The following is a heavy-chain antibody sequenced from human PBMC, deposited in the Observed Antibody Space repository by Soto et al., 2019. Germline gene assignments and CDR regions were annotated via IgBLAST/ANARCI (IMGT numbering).Heavy chain of an antibody. CDR2: INHSGST. D-gene: IGHD2-15*01. V-gene: IGHV4-34*01. Sequence: PSETLSLTCAVYGGSFSGYYWSWIRQPPGKELEWIGEINHSGSTNYNPSLKSRVTISVDTSKNQFSLKLSSVTAADTAVYYCARTVALRCSGGSCLVFKYYFDYWGQGTLVTVSS. CDR3: ARTVALRCSGGSCLVFKYYFDY. CDR1: GGSFSGYY. J-gene: IGHJ4*02.